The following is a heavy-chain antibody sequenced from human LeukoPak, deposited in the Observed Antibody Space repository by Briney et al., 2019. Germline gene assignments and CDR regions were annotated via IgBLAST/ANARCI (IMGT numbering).Heavy chain of an antibody. D-gene: IGHD3-9*01. CDR3: ARRRGRSYDILTGNSNYFDY. Sequence: SETLSLTCAVSGYSISSGYYWGWIRQPPGKGLEWIGSIYHSGSTYYNPSLKSRGTISVDTSKNQFSLKLSSVTAADTAVYYCARRRGRSYDILTGNSNYFDYWGQGTLVTVSS. V-gene: IGHV4-38-2*01. CDR1: GYSISSGYY. J-gene: IGHJ4*02. CDR2: IYHSGST.